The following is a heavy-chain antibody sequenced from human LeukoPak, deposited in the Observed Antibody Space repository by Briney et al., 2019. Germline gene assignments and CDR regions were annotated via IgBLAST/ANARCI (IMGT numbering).Heavy chain of an antibody. CDR3: ARTMVRGPAPYYYYGMDV. V-gene: IGHV1-69*04. CDR2: IIPIFGIA. CDR1: GGTFSSYA. Sequence: ASVKVSCKASGGTFSSYAISWVRQAPGQGLEWMGRIIPIFGIANYAQKFQGRVTITADKSTSTAYMELSSLRSEDTAVYYCARTMVRGPAPYYYYGMDVWGQGTTVTVSS. J-gene: IGHJ6*02. D-gene: IGHD3-10*01.